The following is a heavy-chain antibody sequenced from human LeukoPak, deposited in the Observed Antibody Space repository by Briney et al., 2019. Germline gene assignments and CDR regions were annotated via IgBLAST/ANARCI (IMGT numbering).Heavy chain of an antibody. CDR2: IGTAGDT. V-gene: IGHV3-13*01. CDR1: GFTFSSYD. D-gene: IGHD3-3*01. CDR3: AGALRFLEWLLSF. J-gene: IGHJ4*02. Sequence: GGSLRLSCAASGFTFSSYDMHWVRQATGKGLEWVSAIGTAGDTYYPGSVKGRFTISRENAKNSLYLQMNSLRAGDTAVYYCAGALRFLEWLLSFWGQGTLVTVSS.